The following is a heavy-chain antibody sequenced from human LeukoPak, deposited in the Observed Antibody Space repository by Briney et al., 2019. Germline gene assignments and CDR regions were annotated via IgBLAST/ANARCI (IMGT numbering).Heavy chain of an antibody. CDR2: IYYSGST. J-gene: IGHJ5*02. Sequence: SETLSLTCTVSGGSISSYYWSWIRQPPGKGLEWSGYIYYSGSTNYNPSLKSRVTISVDTSKNQFSLRLSSVTAADTAVYYCARVGEDTAMVSDLNWFDPWGQGTLVTVSS. CDR1: GGSISSYY. CDR3: ARVGEDTAMVSDLNWFDP. D-gene: IGHD5-18*01. V-gene: IGHV4-59*01.